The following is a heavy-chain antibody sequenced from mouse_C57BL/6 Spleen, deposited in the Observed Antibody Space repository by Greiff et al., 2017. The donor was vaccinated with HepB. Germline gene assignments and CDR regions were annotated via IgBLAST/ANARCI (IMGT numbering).Heavy chain of an antibody. J-gene: IGHJ1*03. Sequence: VQLEESGAELMKPGASVKLSCKATGYTFTGYWIEWVKQRPGHGLEWIGEILPGRGSTNYNEKFKGKATFTADTSSNTAYMQLSSLTTEDSAIYYCAIKGDYWYFDGSGTVTTVTVSS. CDR1: GYTFTGYW. CDR2: ILPGRGST. V-gene: IGHV1-9*01. CDR3: AIKGDYWYFDG.